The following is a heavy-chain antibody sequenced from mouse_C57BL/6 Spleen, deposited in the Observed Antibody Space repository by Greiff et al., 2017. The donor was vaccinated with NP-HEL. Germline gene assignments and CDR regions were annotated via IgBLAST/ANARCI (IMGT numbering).Heavy chain of an antibody. CDR3: ARSYLYGAMDY. CDR2: INPSSGYT. D-gene: IGHD1-1*01. CDR1: GYTFTSYT. V-gene: IGHV1-4*01. Sequence: QVQLKQSGAELARPGASVKMSCKASGYTFTSYTMHWVKQRPGQGLEWIGYINPSSGYTKYNQKFKDKATLTADKSSSTAYMQLSSLTSEDSAVYYCARSYLYGAMDYWGQGTSVTVSS. J-gene: IGHJ4*01.